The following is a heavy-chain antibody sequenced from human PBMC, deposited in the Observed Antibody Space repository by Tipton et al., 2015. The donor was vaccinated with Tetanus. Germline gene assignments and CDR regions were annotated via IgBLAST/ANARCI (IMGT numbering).Heavy chain of an antibody. CDR1: GASINAGGYL. CDR3: ARGLPREPFYLDY. Sequence: TLSLTCTVSGASINAGGYLWTWVRPHPGKGLEWIGNIYYTALTSYTPSLNSRVTISVDTSKNRFSLNLTSVTAADTAVYFCARGLPREPFYLDYWGQGKQVTVSS. CDR2: IYYTALT. V-gene: IGHV4-31*03. D-gene: IGHD1-26*01. J-gene: IGHJ4*02.